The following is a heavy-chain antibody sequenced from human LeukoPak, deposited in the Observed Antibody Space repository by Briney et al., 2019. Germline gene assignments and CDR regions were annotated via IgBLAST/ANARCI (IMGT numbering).Heavy chain of an antibody. V-gene: IGHV4-61*02. D-gene: IGHD2-21*01. CDR3: ARGIASSRWFDP. CDR1: GGSISSGSYY. CDR2: IYTSGST. Sequence: SETLSLTCTVSGGSISSGSYYWSWIRQPAGKGLEWIGRIYTSGSTSYNPSLKSRVTISVDTSKDQFSLKLSSVTAADTAVYYCARGIASSRWFDPWGQGTLVTVSS. J-gene: IGHJ5*02.